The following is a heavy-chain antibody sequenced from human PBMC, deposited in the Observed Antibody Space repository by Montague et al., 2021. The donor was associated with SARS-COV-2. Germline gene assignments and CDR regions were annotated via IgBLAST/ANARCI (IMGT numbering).Heavy chain of an antibody. Sequence: SETLSLTCTVSGGSISSYYRSWIRQPPGKGLEWIGYIHYCGSTNYNSSLTSRVTITVDTSTNQIPLNLSSVTAADTAVYYCSRQYGGRSGEHAFDIWGQGTMVTVSS. CDR2: IHYCGST. CDR3: SRQYGGRSGEHAFDI. CDR1: GGSISSYY. D-gene: IGHD2-15*01. J-gene: IGHJ3*02. V-gene: IGHV4-59*08.